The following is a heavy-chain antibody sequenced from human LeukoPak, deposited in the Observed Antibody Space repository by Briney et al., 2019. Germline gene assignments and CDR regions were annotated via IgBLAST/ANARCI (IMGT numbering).Heavy chain of an antibody. Sequence: PGGSLRLSCAASGFTFSSYAMSWVRQAPGKGLEWVSAISGSGGSTYYADSVKGRFTISRDNSKNTLYLQMNSLRAEDTAVYYCAKLPGSYLAGSLPYYYYYYMDVWGKGTTVTVSS. CDR1: GFTFSSYA. V-gene: IGHV3-23*01. D-gene: IGHD1-26*01. J-gene: IGHJ6*03. CDR2: ISGSGGST. CDR3: AKLPGSYLAGSLPYYYYYYMDV.